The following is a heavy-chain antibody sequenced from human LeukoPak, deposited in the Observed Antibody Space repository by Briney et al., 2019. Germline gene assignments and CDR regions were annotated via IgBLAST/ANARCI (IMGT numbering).Heavy chain of an antibody. CDR1: GFTFSSYG. D-gene: IGHD6-25*01. Sequence: PGGSLRLSCAASGFTFSSYGMHWVRQAPGKGLEWVAVISYDGSNKYYVDSVKGRFTISRDNAKKSLYLQMNSLRTEDTAVYYCARDRGRNWFDSWGQGTLVTVSS. CDR2: ISYDGSNK. V-gene: IGHV3-30*03. CDR3: ARDRGRNWFDS. J-gene: IGHJ5*01.